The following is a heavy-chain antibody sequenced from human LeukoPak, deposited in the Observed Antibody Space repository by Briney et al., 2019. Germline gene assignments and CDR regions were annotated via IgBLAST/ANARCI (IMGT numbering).Heavy chain of an antibody. D-gene: IGHD3-10*01. Sequence: PSETLSLTCTVSGGSISSYYWSWIRQPAGKGLEWIGRIYIRGSTNYNPSLKSRVTMSLDTSKNQLSLKLRSLTAADTAVYNCARDERTMGVVDYWGQGILVTVSS. J-gene: IGHJ4*02. CDR2: IYIRGST. V-gene: IGHV4-4*07. CDR3: ARDERTMGVVDY. CDR1: GGSISSYY.